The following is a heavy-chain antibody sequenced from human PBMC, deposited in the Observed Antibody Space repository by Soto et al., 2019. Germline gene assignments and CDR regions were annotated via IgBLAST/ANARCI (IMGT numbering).Heavy chain of an antibody. D-gene: IGHD2-15*01. V-gene: IGHV4-59*01. CDR3: ARGDSDLAVSEAAY. CDR2: IYFSGVA. CDR1: GASITDSY. Sequence: QMQMQESGPRLVKPSETLSLTCTVSGASITDSYWSWIRQPPEKGLEWIGYIYFSGVATYNPSLKNRATMSRDTSKNEFSLKLTSVTAADTAIYYCARGDSDLAVSEAAYWGQGTLVTVSS. J-gene: IGHJ1*01.